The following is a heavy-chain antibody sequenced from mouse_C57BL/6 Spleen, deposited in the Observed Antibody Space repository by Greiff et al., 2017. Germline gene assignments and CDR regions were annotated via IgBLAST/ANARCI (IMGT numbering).Heavy chain of an antibody. CDR1: GFTFSSYG. CDR2: ISRGGSYT. CDR3: ARLGYGNWFAY. D-gene: IGHD2-10*02. J-gene: IGHJ3*01. Sequence: EVQGVESGGDLVKPGGSLKLSCAASGFTFSSYGMSWVRQTPDKRLEWVATISRGGSYTYYPDSGKGRFTISRDNAKTTLYLQMSSLKSEDTAMYYCARLGYGNWFAYWGQGTLVTVSA. V-gene: IGHV5-6*01.